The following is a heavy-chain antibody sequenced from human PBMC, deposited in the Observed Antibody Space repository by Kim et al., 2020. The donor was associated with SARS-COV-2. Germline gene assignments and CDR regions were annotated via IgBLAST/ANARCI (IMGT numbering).Heavy chain of an antibody. J-gene: IGHJ5*02. CDR1: GGSFSGYY. D-gene: IGHD6-19*01. CDR2: INHSGST. V-gene: IGHV4-34*01. Sequence: SETLSLTCAVYGGSFSGYYWSWIRQPPEKGLEWIGKINHSGSTDYNPSLKSRVTISLDTSKNQFSLKLSSVTAADTALYYCATSHISGWSWGQGTLGTVSS. CDR3: ATSHISGWS.